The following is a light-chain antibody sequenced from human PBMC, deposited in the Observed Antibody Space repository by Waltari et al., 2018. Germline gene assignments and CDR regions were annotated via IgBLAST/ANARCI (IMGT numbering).Light chain of an antibody. V-gene: IGLV3-25*03. J-gene: IGLJ2*01. CDR3: QSADDSGNHVL. CDR2: RNT. Sequence: SPGLTQPPSVSVSPGQTAMITCSGSELTDKYIYWFQQKSGQAPGVVIRRNTGRPSGIPERFSASDSGTTGTLVISGVEAEDEADYYCQSADDSGNHVLFGGGTKLTVL. CDR1: ELTDKY.